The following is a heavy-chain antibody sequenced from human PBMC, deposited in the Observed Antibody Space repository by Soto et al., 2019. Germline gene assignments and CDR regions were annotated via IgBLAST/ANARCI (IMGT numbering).Heavy chain of an antibody. CDR3: ASSIAAAGNYYYYYGMDV. J-gene: IGHJ6*02. D-gene: IGHD6-13*01. Sequence: QVQLVQSGAEVKKPGSSVKVSCKASGGTFSSYAISWVRQAPGQGLEWMGGIIPIFGTANYAQKLQGRVTITADESTSTAYMGLSSLRSEDTAVYYCASSIAAAGNYYYYYGMDVWGQGTTVTVSS. CDR2: IIPIFGTA. CDR1: GGTFSSYA. V-gene: IGHV1-69*12.